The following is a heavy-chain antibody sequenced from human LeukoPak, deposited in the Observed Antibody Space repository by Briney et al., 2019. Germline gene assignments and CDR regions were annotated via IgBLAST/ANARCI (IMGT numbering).Heavy chain of an antibody. D-gene: IGHD6-13*01. Sequence: GWSLRLSCAASGFTFSDHYMDWVRQAPGKGLEWVGRSRNKANSYTTDYAASVKGRFTISRDDSKNSLYLQMNSLKTEDTAIYYCARAYSTTWYSPGYWGQGTLVTVSS. J-gene: IGHJ4*02. CDR2: SRNKANSYTT. V-gene: IGHV3-72*01. CDR3: ARAYSTTWYSPGY. CDR1: GFTFSDHY.